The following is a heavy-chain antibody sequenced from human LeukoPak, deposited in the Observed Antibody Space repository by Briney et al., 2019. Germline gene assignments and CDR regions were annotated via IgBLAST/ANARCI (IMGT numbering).Heavy chain of an antibody. CDR1: GYTFTGYY. D-gene: IGHD3-3*01. J-gene: IGHJ4*02. CDR3: ARDPTKSVLRFLEWPYFDY. CDR2: INPNSGGT. V-gene: IGHV1-2*02. Sequence: SVKVSCKASGYTFTGYYMHWVRQAPGQGLEWMGWINPNSGGTNYAQKFQGRVTMTRDTSISTAYMELSRLRSDDTAVYYCARDPTKSVLRFLEWPYFDYWGQGTLVTVSS.